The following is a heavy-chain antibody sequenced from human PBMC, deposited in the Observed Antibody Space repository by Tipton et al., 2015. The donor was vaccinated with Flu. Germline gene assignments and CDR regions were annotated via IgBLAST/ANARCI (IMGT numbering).Heavy chain of an antibody. J-gene: IGHJ6*02. CDR2: INHSGST. V-gene: IGHV4-34*01. D-gene: IGHD5-18*01. CDR1: GGSFSGYY. CDR3: ARGHTAMVGSLYYYGMDV. Sequence: TLSLTCAVYGGSFSGYYWSWIRQPPGKGLEWIGEINHSGSTNYNTSLKSRVTISVDTSKNQFSLKLSAVTAADTAVYYCARGHTAMVGSLYYYGMDVWGQGTTVPVSS.